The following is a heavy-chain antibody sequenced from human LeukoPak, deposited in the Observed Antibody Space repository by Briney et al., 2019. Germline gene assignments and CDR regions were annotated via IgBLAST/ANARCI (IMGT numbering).Heavy chain of an antibody. Sequence: SETLSLTCTVSGGSISSSSYYWGWIRQPPGKGLEWIGSIYYSGSTYYNPSLKSRVTISVDTSKNQFSLKLSSVTAADTAVYYCARVPVVTAIRTIDCWGQGTLVTVSS. CDR3: ARVPVVTAIRTIDC. V-gene: IGHV4-39*01. J-gene: IGHJ4*02. D-gene: IGHD2-21*02. CDR1: GGSISSSSYY. CDR2: IYYSGST.